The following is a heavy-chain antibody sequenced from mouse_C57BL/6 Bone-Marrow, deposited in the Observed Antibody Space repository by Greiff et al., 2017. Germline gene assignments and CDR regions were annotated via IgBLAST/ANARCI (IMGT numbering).Heavy chain of an antibody. CDR3: ASYDYDGWFAY. CDR1: GFSLTSYG. V-gene: IGHV2-2*01. CDR2: IWSGGST. Sequence: QVQLKESGPGLVQPSQSLSITCTVSGFSLTSYGVHWVRQSPGKGLEWLGVIWSGGSTDYNAAFISRLSISKDNSKSHVFFKMNSLQADDTAIYYCASYDYDGWFAYWGQGTLVTVAA. J-gene: IGHJ3*01. D-gene: IGHD2-4*01.